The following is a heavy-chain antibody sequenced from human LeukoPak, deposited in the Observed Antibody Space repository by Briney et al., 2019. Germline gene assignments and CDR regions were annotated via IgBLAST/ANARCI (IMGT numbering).Heavy chain of an antibody. CDR2: IYYSGST. CDR1: GGSITSSSYY. CDR3: ARRRGVVVKYYFDY. J-gene: IGHJ4*02. V-gene: IGHV4-39*01. Sequence: SETLSLTCTVSGGSITSSSYYWGWIRQPPGNGLEWIGSIYYSGSTYYNPSLKSRVTISVDTSKNQFSLKLSSVTAADTAVYYCARRRGVVVKYYFDYWGQGTLVTVSS. D-gene: IGHD3-22*01.